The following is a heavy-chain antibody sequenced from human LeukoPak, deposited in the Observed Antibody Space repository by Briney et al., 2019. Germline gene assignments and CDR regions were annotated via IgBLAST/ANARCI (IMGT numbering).Heavy chain of an antibody. CDR3: AKAFYGDYPFFDY. CDR2: ISRNSGSI. CDR1: GFTFDDYA. J-gene: IGHJ4*02. Sequence: PGGSLRLSCAASGFTFDDYAMHWVRQAPGKGLEWVSGISRNSGSIGYADSVKGRFTISRDNAKNSLYLQVNSLRAEDTALYYCAKAFYGDYPFFDYWGQGTLVTVSS. D-gene: IGHD4-17*01. V-gene: IGHV3-9*01.